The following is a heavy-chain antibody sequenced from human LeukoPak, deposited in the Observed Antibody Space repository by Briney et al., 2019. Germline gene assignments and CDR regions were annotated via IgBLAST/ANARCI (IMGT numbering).Heavy chain of an antibody. Sequence: ASVKVSCKASGYSHTSDWMHWVRQAPGQGLEWMGAINSGSGSVSHAQKLQGRVTMTRDTATSTVYMELSSLGSEDTAVYYCTREVVGTTIKNFDSWGRGTLVTVSP. D-gene: IGHD4-11*01. CDR1: GYSHTSDW. J-gene: IGHJ4*02. CDR2: INSGSGSV. V-gene: IGHV1-46*01. CDR3: TREVVGTTIKNFDS.